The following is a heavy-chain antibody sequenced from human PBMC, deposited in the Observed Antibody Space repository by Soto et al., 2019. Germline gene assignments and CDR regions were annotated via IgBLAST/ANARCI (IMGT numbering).Heavy chain of an antibody. J-gene: IGHJ6*02. CDR3: ASTVVPAPGGYYYYGMDV. D-gene: IGHD2-2*01. CDR2: INPSGGST. Sequence: GASVKVSCKASGYTFTSYYMHWVRQAPGQGLEWMGIINPSGGSTSYAQKFQGRVTMTRDTSTSTVYMELSSLRSEDTAVYYCASTVVPAPGGYYYYGMDVWGQGTTVTVSS. V-gene: IGHV1-46*01. CDR1: GYTFTSYY.